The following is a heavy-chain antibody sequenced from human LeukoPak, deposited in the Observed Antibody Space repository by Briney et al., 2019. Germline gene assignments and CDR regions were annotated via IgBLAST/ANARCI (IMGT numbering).Heavy chain of an antibody. CDR1: GFTFSSYG. V-gene: IGHV3-30*03. Sequence: GGSLRLSCAASGFTFSSYGMHWVRQAPGKGLEWVAVISYDGSNKYYADSVKGRFTISRDNSKNTVYLQMNSLRVEDTAIYYCARDRPTGSYYSIDYWGQGTLATVSS. CDR3: ARDRPTGSYYSIDY. J-gene: IGHJ4*02. CDR2: ISYDGSNK. D-gene: IGHD1-26*01.